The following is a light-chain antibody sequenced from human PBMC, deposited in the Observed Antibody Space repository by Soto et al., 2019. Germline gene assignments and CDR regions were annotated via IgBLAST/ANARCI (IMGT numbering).Light chain of an antibody. CDR2: GAS. Sequence: EIVMTQSPATLSVSPGERATLSCRASQSVSSNLAWYQQKPGQAPRLLIYGASTRATGIPARFSGSGSGTEFTHTVSSLQSEDFAVYYCQQYNNWPPTFDQGTKVEIK. CDR3: QQYNNWPPT. J-gene: IGKJ1*01. V-gene: IGKV3-15*01. CDR1: QSVSSN.